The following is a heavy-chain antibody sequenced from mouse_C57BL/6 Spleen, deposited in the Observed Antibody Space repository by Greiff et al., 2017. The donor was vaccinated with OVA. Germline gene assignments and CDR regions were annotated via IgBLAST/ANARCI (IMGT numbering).Heavy chain of an antibody. Sequence: QVQLQQPGAELVKPGASVKLSCKASGYTFTSYWMHWVKQRPGQGLEWIGMIHPNSGSTNYNEKFKSKATLTVDKSSSTAYMQLSSLTSEDSAVYYCATSPSNYDYFDYWGQGTTLTVSS. V-gene: IGHV1-64*01. CDR1: GYTFTSYW. CDR3: ATSPSNYDYFDY. D-gene: IGHD2-5*01. CDR2: IHPNSGST. J-gene: IGHJ2*01.